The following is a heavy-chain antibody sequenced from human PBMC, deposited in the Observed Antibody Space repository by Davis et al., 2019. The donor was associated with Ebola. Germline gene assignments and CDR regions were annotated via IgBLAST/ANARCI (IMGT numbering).Heavy chain of an antibody. Sequence: SETLSLTCTVSGGSISSSSYYWGWIRQPPGKGLEWIGSIYYSGSTYYNPSLKSRVTISVDTSKNQFSLKLSSVTAADTAVYYCARGPRRGYSNSSRNWFDPWGQGTLVTVSS. CDR3: ARGPRRGYSNSSRNWFDP. J-gene: IGHJ5*02. V-gene: IGHV4-39*01. CDR1: GGSISSSSYY. CDR2: IYYSGST. D-gene: IGHD6-6*01.